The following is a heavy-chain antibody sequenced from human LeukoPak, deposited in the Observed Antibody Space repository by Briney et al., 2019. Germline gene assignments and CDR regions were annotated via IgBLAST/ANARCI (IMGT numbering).Heavy chain of an antibody. D-gene: IGHD6-13*01. CDR2: ISSNGDNT. CDR1: GFTFSTYV. CDR3: ARGDSSSYEVYFDY. J-gene: IGHJ4*02. Sequence: GGSLRLSCSVSGFTFSTYVMHWVRQAPGKGLEYVSAISSNGDNTYYADSVKGRFTISRDNSKNTLYLQMNSLRAEDTAVYYCARGDSSSYEVYFDYWGQGTLVTVSS. V-gene: IGHV3-64*04.